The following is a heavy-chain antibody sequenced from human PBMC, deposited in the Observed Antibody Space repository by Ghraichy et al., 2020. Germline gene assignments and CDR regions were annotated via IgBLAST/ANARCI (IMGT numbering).Heavy chain of an antibody. Sequence: WGSLRLSCAASGFTLSNYWMHWVRQAPGKGLVWVSRINSYGSSTIYADSVKGRFTISRDNAKSTLYLQMNSLRAEDTAVYYCAREYCSGGRCFFGTGGSHFDYWGQGTLVTVSS. CDR3: AREYCSGGRCFFGTGGSHFDY. D-gene: IGHD2-15*01. J-gene: IGHJ4*02. CDR2: INSYGSST. CDR1: GFTLSNYW. V-gene: IGHV3-74*01.